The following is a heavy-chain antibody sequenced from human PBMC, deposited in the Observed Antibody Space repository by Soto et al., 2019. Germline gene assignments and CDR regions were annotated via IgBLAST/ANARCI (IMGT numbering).Heavy chain of an antibody. D-gene: IGHD6-13*01. V-gene: IGHV1-46*01. J-gene: IGHJ6*02. CDR3: ARELYIAAAGLDYYYGMDV. CDR1: GYTFTSYY. CDR2: INPSGGST. Sequence: ASVKVSCKASGYTFTSYYMHWVRQAPGQGLEWMGIINPSGGSTSYAQKFQGRVTMTRDTSTSTVYMELSSLRSEDTAVYYCARELYIAAAGLDYYYGMDVWGQGTTVTVSS.